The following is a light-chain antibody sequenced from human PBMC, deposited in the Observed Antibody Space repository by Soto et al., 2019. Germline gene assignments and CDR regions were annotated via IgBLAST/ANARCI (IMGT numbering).Light chain of an antibody. CDR3: HKRQSWPRT. CDR1: QAVNTR. V-gene: IGKV3-11*01. CDR2: QTS. J-gene: IGKJ1*01. Sequence: EIVLTQSPATLSSFPGDRVTLSCRASQAVNTRLAWYQHKTGQAPRILIYQTSIRAAGIPDRFSASGSGTDLNLTISEVQPEDFALYYCHKRQSWPRTCGQGTKVDIK.